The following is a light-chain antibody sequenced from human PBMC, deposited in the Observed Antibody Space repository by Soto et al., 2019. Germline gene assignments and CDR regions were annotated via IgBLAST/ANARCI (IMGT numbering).Light chain of an antibody. CDR1: QSVRHK. CDR2: DAS. V-gene: IGKV3-15*01. J-gene: IGKJ4*01. Sequence: IVMTQSPATLSVSPGEGVTLSCRASQSVRHKLAWYQQKPGQGPRLLIHDASTRAPGIPARFSGGGSGTDFTLTISSLQPEDSAVYFCQQYNTWPPITFGGGTKVEIK. CDR3: QQYNTWPPIT.